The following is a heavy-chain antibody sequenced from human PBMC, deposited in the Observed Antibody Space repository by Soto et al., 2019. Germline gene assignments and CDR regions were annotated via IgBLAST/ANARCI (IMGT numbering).Heavy chain of an antibody. CDR3: ARVRESQLPRLSPLPYYNYGMDV. J-gene: IGHJ6*02. CDR2: LIPIFGTA. Sequence: SVKVSCKASGGTFSSYAISWVRQAPGQGLEWMGGLIPIFGTANYAQKFQVRVTITADKSTSTAALELSSLRSEDTAVYYCARVRESQLPRLSPLPYYNYGMDVWGQGTTVTVSS. V-gene: IGHV1-69*06. D-gene: IGHD2-2*01. CDR1: GGTFSSYA.